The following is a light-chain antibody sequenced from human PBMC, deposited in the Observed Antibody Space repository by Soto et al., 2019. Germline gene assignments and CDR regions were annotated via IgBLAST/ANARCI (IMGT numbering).Light chain of an antibody. CDR1: QSVSSSY. Sequence: EIVLTQSPGTLSLSPGERATLSCRASQSVSSSYLAWYQQQPGQAPRLLIYGASSRATGIPDRFSGSGSGTDFTLTISRLEPEDVSVYYCQQYGSSPRFTFGPGTKVDIK. CDR3: QQYGSSPRFT. CDR2: GAS. V-gene: IGKV3-20*01. J-gene: IGKJ3*01.